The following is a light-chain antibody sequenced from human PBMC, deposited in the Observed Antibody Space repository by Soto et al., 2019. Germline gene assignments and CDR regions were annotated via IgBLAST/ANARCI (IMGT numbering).Light chain of an antibody. CDR1: QNVRSY. V-gene: IGKV1-39*01. CDR2: ETS. Sequence: DTPMTQSPSSLSASVGDRVTITCRASQNVRSYLNWYQQKPGKAPKLLIYETSTLQSGVPSRFSGDGYGTDFTLSISSLRPEDFATYYCQQTFSTPRTFGQGTNVEI. J-gene: IGKJ1*01. CDR3: QQTFSTPRT.